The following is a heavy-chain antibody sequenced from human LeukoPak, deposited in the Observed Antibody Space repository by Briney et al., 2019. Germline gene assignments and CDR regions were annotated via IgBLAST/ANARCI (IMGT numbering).Heavy chain of an antibody. CDR3: ARDRGGGDIIFDY. CDR1: GFTFSGYG. V-gene: IGHV3-48*03. D-gene: IGHD2-21*01. CDR2: ISKAATTI. J-gene: IGHJ4*02. Sequence: GGSLRLSCAASGFTFSGYGMNWVRQAPGKGLEWVSYISKAATTIYYADSVRGRFTISRDNAKNSLYLQMNSLGAEDTAVYYCARDRGGGDIIFDYWGQGTPVTVSS.